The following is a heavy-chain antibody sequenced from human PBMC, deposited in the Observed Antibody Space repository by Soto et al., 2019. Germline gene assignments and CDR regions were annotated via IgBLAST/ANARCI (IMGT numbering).Heavy chain of an antibody. CDR3: ARSARGRGVIMIVDY. CDR2: INPNSGGT. Sequence: ASVKVSCKASGYTFTGYYMHWVRQAPGQGLEWMGWINPNSGGTNYAQKFQGRVTMTRDTSISTAYMELSRLRSDDTXVYXXARSARGRGVIMIVDYWGQGTLVTVSS. D-gene: IGHD3-10*01. J-gene: IGHJ4*02. CDR1: GYTFTGYY. V-gene: IGHV1-2*02.